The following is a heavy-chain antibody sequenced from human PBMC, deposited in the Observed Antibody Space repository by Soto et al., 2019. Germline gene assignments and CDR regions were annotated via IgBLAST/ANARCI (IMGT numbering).Heavy chain of an antibody. V-gene: IGHV4-39*01. CDR2: IYYRGNT. Sequence: SETLCVPRSVLGETIKNDKYCRGCIRKPPGKGLEWIGSIYYRGNTYYNPSLQTRVTISLDKSKSQFSLRLNSVTAADSAVYFCARLEGLATISYYFDFWGQGAQVTVSS. J-gene: IGHJ4*02. CDR1: GETIKNDKYC. D-gene: IGHD3-9*01. CDR3: ARLEGLATISYYFDF.